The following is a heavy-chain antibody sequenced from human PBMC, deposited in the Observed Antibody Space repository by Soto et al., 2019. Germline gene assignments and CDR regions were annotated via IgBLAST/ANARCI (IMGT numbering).Heavy chain of an antibody. CDR2: ISYDGSNK. CDR1: GFTFSSYG. CDR3: AKSPQLWFGELLYYFDY. D-gene: IGHD3-10*01. Sequence: QVQLVESGGGVVQPGRSLRLSCAASGFTFSSYGMHWVRQAPGKGLEWVAVISYDGSNKYYADSVKGRFTISRDNSKNTLYLQMNSLRAEDTAVYYCAKSPQLWFGELLYYFDYWGQGTLVTVSS. V-gene: IGHV3-30*18. J-gene: IGHJ4*02.